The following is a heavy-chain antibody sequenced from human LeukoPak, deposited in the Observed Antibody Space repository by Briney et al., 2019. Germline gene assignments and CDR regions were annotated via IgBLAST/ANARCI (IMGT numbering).Heavy chain of an antibody. CDR3: AKGWQGYYTTWLDS. J-gene: IGHJ4*02. Sequence: GGSLRLSCAASGSSFSSYAMTWVRQAPGKGLEWVSVISGSGDNTYYADSVKGRFTTSRDNFKNTLYLQMNSLRAEDTAVYYCAKGWQGYYTTWLDSWGQGTLVTVSS. CDR2: ISGSGDNT. V-gene: IGHV3-23*01. D-gene: IGHD3-10*01. CDR1: GSSFSSYA.